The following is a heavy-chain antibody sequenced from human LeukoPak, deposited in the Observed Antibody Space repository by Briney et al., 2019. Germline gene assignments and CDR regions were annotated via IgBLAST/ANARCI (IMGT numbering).Heavy chain of an antibody. CDR3: ARERSILQDIVVVVAAAEYYFDY. D-gene: IGHD2-15*01. CDR2: IKQDGSEK. V-gene: IGHV3-7*01. CDR1: GFTFSSYW. Sequence: GGSLRLSCAASGFTFSSYWMSWVRQAPGKGLEWVANIKQDGSEKYYVDSVKGRFTISRDNAKNSLYLQMNSLRAEDTAVYYCARERSILQDIVVVVAAAEYYFDYWGQGTLVTVSS. J-gene: IGHJ4*02.